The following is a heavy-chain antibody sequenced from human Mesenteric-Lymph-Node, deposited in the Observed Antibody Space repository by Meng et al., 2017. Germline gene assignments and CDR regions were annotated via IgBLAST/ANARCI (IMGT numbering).Heavy chain of an antibody. Sequence: GESLKISCAASGFTFSSYAMHWVRQAPGKGLEWVAVISYDGSNKYYADSVKGRFTISRDNSKNTLYLQMNSLRAEDTAVYYCARGIQLDYGMDAWGQGTTVTVSS. D-gene: IGHD5-18*01. CDR2: ISYDGSNK. CDR3: ARGIQLDYGMDA. CDR1: GFTFSSYA. J-gene: IGHJ6*02. V-gene: IGHV3-30*11.